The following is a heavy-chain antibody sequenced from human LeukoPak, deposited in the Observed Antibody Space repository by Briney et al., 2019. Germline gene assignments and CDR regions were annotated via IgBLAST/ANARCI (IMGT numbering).Heavy chain of an antibody. D-gene: IGHD6-13*01. CDR1: GGSISSYY. CDR2: IYDSGST. CDR3: ARDLLAAFDY. J-gene: IGHJ4*02. V-gene: IGHV4-59*01. Sequence: SETLSLTCTVSGGSISSYYWSWIRQPPGKGLEWIGSIYDSGSTNYNPSLKSRVTISVDTSKNQFSLKLSSVTAADTAVYYCARDLLAAFDYWGQGTLVTVSS.